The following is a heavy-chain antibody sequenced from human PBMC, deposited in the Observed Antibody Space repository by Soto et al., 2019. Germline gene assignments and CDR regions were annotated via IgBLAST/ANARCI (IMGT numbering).Heavy chain of an antibody. D-gene: IGHD1-20*01. Sequence: QVQLVQSGAEVKGPGASVKVSCKASRYTFTAYFIHWVRQAPGQGLEWMGWMNSNNGDTFYAQKFQGRLTMTRDTSINTAYMELSRLRSDDTAVYYCARESYNWNYDYWGQGSLVTVSS. CDR3: ARESYNWNYDY. J-gene: IGHJ4*02. CDR2: MNSNNGDT. CDR1: RYTFTAYF. V-gene: IGHV1-2*02.